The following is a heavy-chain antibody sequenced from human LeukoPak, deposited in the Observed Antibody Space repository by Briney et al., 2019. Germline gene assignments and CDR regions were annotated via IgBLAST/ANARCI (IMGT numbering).Heavy chain of an antibody. CDR3: ARDMGLYFYDSSGPDAFDI. CDR2: IYYSGST. Sequence: SETLSLTCTVSGGSISSGGYYWSWIRQHPGKGLERIGHIYYSGSTYYNPSLKSRVTISVDTSNNQFSLKLSSVTAADTAVYYCARDMGLYFYDSSGPDAFDIWGQGTMVIVSS. J-gene: IGHJ3*02. D-gene: IGHD3-22*01. V-gene: IGHV4-31*03. CDR1: GGSISSGGYY.